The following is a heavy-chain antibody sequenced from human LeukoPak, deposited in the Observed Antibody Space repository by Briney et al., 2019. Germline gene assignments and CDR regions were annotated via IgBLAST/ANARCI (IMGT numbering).Heavy chain of an antibody. D-gene: IGHD3-10*01. J-gene: IGHJ4*02. Sequence: PVGSLRLSCAASGFTVSTNYKSWVRQAPGEGLEWVSVIYSGGSTYYADSVKGRFTISRDNSKNTLYPQMNSLRAEDTAVYYCARGRGTYYFDYWGQGTLVTVSS. V-gene: IGHV3-53*01. CDR3: ARGRGTYYFDY. CDR2: IYSGGST. CDR1: GFTVSTNY.